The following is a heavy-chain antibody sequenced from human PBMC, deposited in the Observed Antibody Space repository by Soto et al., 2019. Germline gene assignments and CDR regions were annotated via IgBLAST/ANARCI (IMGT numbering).Heavy chain of an antibody. CDR1: GCTFSTYT. CDR3: ARHQDSSGYWNNCFDP. D-gene: IGHD3-22*01. Sequence: AVKVSCKGSGCTFSTYTMTLVRHSPGQGLEWMGGIIPLFGTANYAQKFKGRVTITADESTSTVYMELSSLRYEDTAVYYCARHQDSSGYWNNCFDPWGKGTLVTVSS. J-gene: IGHJ5*02. V-gene: IGHV1-69*13. CDR2: IIPLFGTA.